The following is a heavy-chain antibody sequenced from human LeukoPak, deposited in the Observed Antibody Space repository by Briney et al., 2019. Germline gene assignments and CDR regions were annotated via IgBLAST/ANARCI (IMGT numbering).Heavy chain of an antibody. D-gene: IGHD1-26*01. CDR3: AVSGSYYRYFDY. CDR1: GGSFSGYY. V-gene: IGHV4-34*01. CDR2: INHSGST. J-gene: IGHJ4*02. Sequence: SETLSLTCAVYGGSFSGYYWSWIRQPPGKGLEWIGEINHSGSTNCNPSLKSRVTISVDTSKNQFSLKLSSVTAADTGVYYCAVSGSYYRYFDYWGQGTLVTVSS.